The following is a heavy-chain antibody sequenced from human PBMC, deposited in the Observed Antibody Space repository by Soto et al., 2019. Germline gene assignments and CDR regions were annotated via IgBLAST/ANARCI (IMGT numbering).Heavy chain of an antibody. CDR2: ISGSDGKT. CDR1: GFSFGSYA. J-gene: IGHJ4*02. CDR3: ARWRCLDY. Sequence: GGSLRLCCAASGFSFGSYALSWVRQAPGKGLGWVSTISGSDGKTFYADSVKGRFSISRDTSQSTLYLQMNSLRADDTAMYYCARWRCLDYWGQGTRVTVSS. D-gene: IGHD2-15*01. V-gene: IGHV3-23*01.